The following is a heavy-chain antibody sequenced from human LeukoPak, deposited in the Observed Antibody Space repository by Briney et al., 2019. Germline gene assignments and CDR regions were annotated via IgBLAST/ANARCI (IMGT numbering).Heavy chain of an antibody. V-gene: IGHV4-39*07. CDR3: ARETDSSGYYFDY. J-gene: IGHJ4*02. CDR1: GGSISSSSHY. D-gene: IGHD3-22*01. CDR2: IYYSGST. Sequence: PSETLSLTCTVSGGSISSSSHYWGWIRQPPGKGLEWIGRIYYSGSTYYNPSLKSRVTMSVDTSKNQFSLKLSSVTAADTAVYYSARETDSSGYYFDYWGQGTLVTVSS.